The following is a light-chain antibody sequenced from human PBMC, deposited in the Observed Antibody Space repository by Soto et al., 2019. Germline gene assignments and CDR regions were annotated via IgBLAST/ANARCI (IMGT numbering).Light chain of an antibody. CDR1: QSVSSN. J-gene: IGKJ4*01. CDR3: QQYYNWQLT. Sequence: EIVMTQSPATLSVSPGERATLSCRASQSVSSNLAWYQQKPGQAPRLLIYGAYTRATGIPARFSGSGSGTEFNLTLSSLQSEDFAVNYCQQYYNWQLTIGGGTKVEIK. V-gene: IGKV3-15*01. CDR2: GAY.